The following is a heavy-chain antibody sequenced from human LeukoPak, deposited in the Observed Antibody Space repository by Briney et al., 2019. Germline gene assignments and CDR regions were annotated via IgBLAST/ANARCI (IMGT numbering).Heavy chain of an antibody. CDR3: ATLRWYCRGGSCYSLYGMDV. Sequence: ASVKVSCKVSGYTLTELSMHWVRQAPGKGLEWMGGFDPEDGETIYAQKFQGRVTMTEDTSTDTAYMELSSLRSEDTAVYYCATLRWYCRGGSCYSLYGMDVWGQGTTVTVSS. D-gene: IGHD2-15*01. J-gene: IGHJ6*02. V-gene: IGHV1-24*01. CDR1: GYTLTELS. CDR2: FDPEDGET.